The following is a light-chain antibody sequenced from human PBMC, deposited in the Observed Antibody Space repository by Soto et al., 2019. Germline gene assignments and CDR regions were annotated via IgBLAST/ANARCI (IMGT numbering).Light chain of an antibody. CDR3: QQYEKWPLT. J-gene: IGKJ4*01. Sequence: EIVMTQSPATLSVSPGERATLSCRASQSVLSNLAWYQQKPGQAPRLLIYGASTRATGFTARFSGSGSGTEFTLTISSLQSEDFAVYYCQQYEKWPLTFGGGTKVDIK. CDR2: GAS. CDR1: QSVLSN. V-gene: IGKV3-15*01.